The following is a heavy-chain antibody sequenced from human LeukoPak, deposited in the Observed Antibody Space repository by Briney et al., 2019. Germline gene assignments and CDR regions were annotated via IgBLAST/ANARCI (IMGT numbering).Heavy chain of an antibody. Sequence: PGGSLRLSCAASGFTFSSYEMNWVRQAPGKGLEWVSYISSSGSTIYYADSVKGRFTISRDNAKNSLCLQMNSLRAEDTAVYYCARAERTGRFDYWGQGTLVTVSS. CDR2: ISSSGSTI. V-gene: IGHV3-48*03. J-gene: IGHJ4*02. CDR1: GFTFSSYE. D-gene: IGHD7-27*01. CDR3: ARAERTGRFDY.